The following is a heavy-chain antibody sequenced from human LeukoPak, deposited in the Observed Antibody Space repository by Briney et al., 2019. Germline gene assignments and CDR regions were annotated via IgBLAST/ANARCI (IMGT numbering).Heavy chain of an antibody. Sequence: SETLSLTCAVSGGSISSGGYSWSWIRQPPGKGVEWIGYIYHSGSTYYNPSLKSRVTISVDTSKNQFSLKLSSVTAADTAVYYCASLGDRWGLPGKFDNWGQGTLVTVSS. J-gene: IGHJ4*02. CDR3: ASLGDRWGLPGKFDN. CDR2: IYHSGST. V-gene: IGHV4-30-2*01. D-gene: IGHD3-16*01. CDR1: GGSISSGGYS.